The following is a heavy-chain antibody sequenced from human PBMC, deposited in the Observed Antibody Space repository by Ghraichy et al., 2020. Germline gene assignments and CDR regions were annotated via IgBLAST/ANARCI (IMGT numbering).Heavy chain of an antibody. Sequence: ASAKVSCKASGYTFSSHAMNWVRQAPGQGLEWMGWINTNTGNPTYAQDFTGRFVFSLDTSVSTAFLQISSLKAEDTAVYYCARKKRAAAAGNHFDYWGQGTLVTVSS. CDR1: GYTFSSHA. D-gene: IGHD6-13*01. CDR2: INTNTGNP. J-gene: IGHJ4*02. CDR3: ARKKRAAAAGNHFDY. V-gene: IGHV7-4-1*02.